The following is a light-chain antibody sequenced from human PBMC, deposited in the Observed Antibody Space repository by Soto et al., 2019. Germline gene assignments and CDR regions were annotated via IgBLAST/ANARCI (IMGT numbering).Light chain of an antibody. J-gene: IGLJ2*01. CDR3: SSYAGSDSYVV. CDR1: SSDAGFYHY. V-gene: IGLV2-8*01. Sequence: QSARSQPPSASGSPGQSVTISCTGTSSDAGFYHYVSWYQQHPGKAPKLMIYEVTKRPSGVPDRFSGSKSGNTASLTVSGLQAEDEADYYCSSYAGSDSYVVFGGGTKLTVL. CDR2: EVT.